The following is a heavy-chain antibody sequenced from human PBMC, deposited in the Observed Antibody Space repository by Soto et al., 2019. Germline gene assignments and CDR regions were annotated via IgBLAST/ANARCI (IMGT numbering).Heavy chain of an antibody. V-gene: IGHV5-51*01. CDR2: IYPGDSGT. Sequence: PGESLKISCKGSGYSFTSYWIGWARQMPGKGLEWMGIIYPGDSGTRYSPSFQGQVTISADKSISTAYLQWSSLKASDTAMYYCAKTAAGGNNYYGMDVWGQGTTVTVSS. CDR3: AKTAAGGNNYYGMDV. D-gene: IGHD6-13*01. CDR1: GYSFTSYW. J-gene: IGHJ6*02.